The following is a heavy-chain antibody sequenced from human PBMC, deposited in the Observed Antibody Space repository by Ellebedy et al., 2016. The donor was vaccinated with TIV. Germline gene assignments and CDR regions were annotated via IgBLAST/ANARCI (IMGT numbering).Heavy chain of an antibody. CDR2: INQEGSDK. V-gene: IGHV3-7*01. Sequence: PGGSLRLSCAASEFAFETDWMTWVRQAPGKGLEWVANINQEGSDKSSVDSVKGRFTISRDNAKSSLYLQMNSLRAEDTAVYYCAKGGATSSRYWRNWGQGALVTVSS. J-gene: IGHJ4*02. CDR1: EFAFETDW. CDR3: AKGGATSSRYWRN. D-gene: IGHD2-2*01.